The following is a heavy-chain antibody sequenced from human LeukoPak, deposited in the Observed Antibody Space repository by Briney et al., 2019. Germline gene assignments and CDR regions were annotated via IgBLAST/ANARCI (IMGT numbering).Heavy chain of an antibody. CDR2: SGSGDNT. J-gene: IGHJ4*02. CDR3: AKGSYYDSSGSFYFDY. D-gene: IGHD3-22*01. Sequence: GGSLRLSCAASGFTFSSDAMSWVRQAPGKGLEWVSGSGSGDNTYYADSVKGRFTISRGNSKNTLYVQVNSLGTEDTAAYYCAKGSYYDSSGSFYFDYWGQGILVTVSS. CDR1: GFTFSSDA. V-gene: IGHV3-23*01.